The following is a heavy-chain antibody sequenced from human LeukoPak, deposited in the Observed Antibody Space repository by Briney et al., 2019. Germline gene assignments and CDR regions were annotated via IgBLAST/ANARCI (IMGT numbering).Heavy chain of an antibody. V-gene: IGHV4-30-2*01. CDR3: ARELWFVNAPGSWFDP. Sequence: SETLSLTCAVSGDSISSGDYSWSWIRQPSGKGLEWIGYIFHSGSSYYNPSHKSRVTISVDKSKNQFSLRLTSVTAADTAVYYCARELWFVNAPGSWFDPWGQGTLVTVSS. CDR2: IFHSGSS. D-gene: IGHD3-10*01. J-gene: IGHJ5*02. CDR1: GDSISSGDYS.